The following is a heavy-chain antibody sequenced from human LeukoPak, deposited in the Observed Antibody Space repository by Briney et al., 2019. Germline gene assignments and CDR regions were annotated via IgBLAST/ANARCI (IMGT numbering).Heavy chain of an antibody. CDR3: AGWANSAFDY. V-gene: IGHV4-59*01. Sequence: SETLSLTCTVSGGSMSSYYWSWIRQLPGKGLEWITYIYYSGDTSYNPSLKSRVTISVDRSKSQFSLKLNSVTAADTAVYYCAGWANSAFDYWGQGTLVTVSS. D-gene: IGHD2/OR15-2a*01. CDR2: IYYSGDT. J-gene: IGHJ4*02. CDR1: GGSMSSYY.